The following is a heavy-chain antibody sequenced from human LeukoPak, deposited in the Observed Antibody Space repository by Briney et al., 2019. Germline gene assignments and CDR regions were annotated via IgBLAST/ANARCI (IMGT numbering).Heavy chain of an antibody. Sequence: GESLKISCKGSGYSFTSYWIGWVRQMPGKGLEWMGIIYPGDSDTRYSPSFQGQVTISADKSISTAYLQWSSLKASDTAMYYCVRSSSWDNYYYYGMDVWGQGTTVTVSS. D-gene: IGHD6-13*01. V-gene: IGHV5-51*01. CDR2: IYPGDSDT. CDR3: VRSSSWDNYYYYGMDV. J-gene: IGHJ6*02. CDR1: GYSFTSYW.